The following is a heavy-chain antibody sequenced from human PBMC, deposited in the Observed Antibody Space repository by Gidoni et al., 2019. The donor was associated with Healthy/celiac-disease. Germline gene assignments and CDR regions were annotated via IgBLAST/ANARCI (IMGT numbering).Heavy chain of an antibody. J-gene: IGHJ6*03. CDR2: IWYDGSNK. V-gene: IGHV3-33*01. Sequence: QVQLVESGGGVVQPGRSLRLSCAASGFTFSSYGMPWVRQAPGKGLEWVAVIWYDGSNKYYADSVKGRFTISRDNSKNTLYLQMNSLRAEDTAVYYCAREPAYLYDSSGTRYYYMDVWGKGTTVTVSS. D-gene: IGHD3-22*01. CDR1: GFTFSSYG. CDR3: AREPAYLYDSSGTRYYYMDV.